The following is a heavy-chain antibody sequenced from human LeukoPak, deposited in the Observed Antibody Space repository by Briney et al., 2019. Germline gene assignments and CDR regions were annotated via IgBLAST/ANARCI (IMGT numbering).Heavy chain of an antibody. J-gene: IGHJ4*02. CDR2: IRYDGSNK. CDR1: GFTFSSYG. Sequence: GGSLRLSCAASGFTFSSYGMHWVRQAPGKGLEWVAFIRYDGSNKYYADPVKGRFTISRDNSKNTLYLQMNSLRAEDTALYYCAKDVYSSGTGYFDYWGQGTLVTVSS. V-gene: IGHV3-30*02. CDR3: AKDVYSSGTGYFDY. D-gene: IGHD6-19*01.